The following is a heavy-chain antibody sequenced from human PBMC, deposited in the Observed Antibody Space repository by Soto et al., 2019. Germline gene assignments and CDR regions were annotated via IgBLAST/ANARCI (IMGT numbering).Heavy chain of an antibody. V-gene: IGHV1-24*01. CDR1: GYTLTELS. CDR2: FDPEDGET. Sequence: GASVKVSCKVSGYTLTELSMHWVRQAPGKGLEWMGGFDPEDGETIYAQKFQGRVNMTEDTSTDTAYMELSSLRSEDTAVYYCATNSTVLRFLECLSPYGDMDLWGQGTTVTLSS. J-gene: IGHJ6*02. D-gene: IGHD3-3*01. CDR3: ATNSTVLRFLECLSPYGDMDL.